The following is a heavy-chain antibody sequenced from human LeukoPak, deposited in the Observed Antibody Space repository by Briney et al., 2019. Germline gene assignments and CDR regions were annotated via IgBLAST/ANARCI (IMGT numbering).Heavy chain of an antibody. V-gene: IGHV1-69*06. CDR1: GGTFSSYA. CDR3: ARGEVRGVNYYYYMDV. D-gene: IGHD3-10*01. J-gene: IGHJ6*03. CDR2: IIPIFGTA. Sequence: GASVKVSCKASGGTFSSYAISWVRQAPGQGLEWMGGIIPIFGTANYAQKFQGRVTITADKSTSTAYMELSSLRSEDTAVYYCARGEVRGVNYYYYMDVWGKGTTVTVSS.